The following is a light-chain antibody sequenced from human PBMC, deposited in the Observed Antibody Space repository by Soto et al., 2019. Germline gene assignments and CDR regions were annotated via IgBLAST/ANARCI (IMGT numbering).Light chain of an antibody. CDR1: QSVSSN. V-gene: IGKV3-15*01. CDR3: QQYNNWPWK. Sequence: EIVMTQSPATLSVSPGERATLSCRASQSVSSNLAWYQQKPGQAPRLLIYGASTRATGIPARFSGSGSGTEFTLTISSLQYEDFAVYYCQQYNNWPWKFGQGTKV. J-gene: IGKJ1*01. CDR2: GAS.